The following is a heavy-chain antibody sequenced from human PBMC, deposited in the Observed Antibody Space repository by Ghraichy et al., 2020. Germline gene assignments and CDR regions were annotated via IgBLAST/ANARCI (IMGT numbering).Heavy chain of an antibody. CDR1: GFTFSSYA. J-gene: IGHJ3*02. CDR2: VSSSGGST. V-gene: IGHV3-23*01. Sequence: GGSLRLSCAASGFTFSSYAMSWVRQAPGKGLEWVSTVSSSGGSTYYADSVKGRFTISRDNSENTLYLQMNNLRAGDTAVYFCAKDQRRTGATSFDMWGQGTMVTVSS. CDR3: AKDQRRTGATSFDM. D-gene: IGHD1-1*01.